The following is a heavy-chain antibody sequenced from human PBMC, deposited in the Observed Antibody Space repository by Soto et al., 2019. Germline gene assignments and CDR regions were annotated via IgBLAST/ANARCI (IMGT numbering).Heavy chain of an antibody. CDR1: GFTFGNHW. J-gene: IGHJ5*02. CDR3: ATAEVDH. V-gene: IGHV3-74*01. CDR2: VISDGNTI. Sequence: QPGGSLRLSCAASGFTFGNHWMHWVRQAPGKGLEWVSRVISDGNTIDYADSVKGRFTVSRDNAKSTLYLQMNSLRAEDTAVYYCATAEVDHWGPGTLVTVSS.